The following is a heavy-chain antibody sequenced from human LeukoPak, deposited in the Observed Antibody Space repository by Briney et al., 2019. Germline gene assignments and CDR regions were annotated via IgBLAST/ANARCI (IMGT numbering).Heavy chain of an antibody. CDR2: ISSSSSYT. CDR3: ARDRSYDILTGYSGILFDY. D-gene: IGHD3-9*01. CDR1: GCTFSDYY. V-gene: IGHV3-11*06. J-gene: IGHJ4*02. Sequence: GGSLRLSCAVSGCTFSDYYMSWIRQAPGKGLEWVSYISSSSSYTNYADSVKGRFTISRDNAKNSLYLQMNSLRAEDTAVYYCARDRSYDILTGYSGILFDYWGQGALVTVSS.